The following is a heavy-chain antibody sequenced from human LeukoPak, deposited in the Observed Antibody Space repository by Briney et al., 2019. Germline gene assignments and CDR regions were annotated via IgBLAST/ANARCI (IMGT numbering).Heavy chain of an antibody. CDR3: ATSKYYYDSSGYYSLRYFDY. CDR2: IIPILGIA. J-gene: IGHJ4*02. D-gene: IGHD3-22*01. Sequence: SVKVSCKASGGTFSSYAISWVRQAPGQGLEWMGRIIPILGIANCAQKFQGRVTITADKSTSTAYMELSSLRSEDTAVYYCATSKYYYDSSGYYSLRYFDYWGQGTLVTVSS. V-gene: IGHV1-69*04. CDR1: GGTFSSYA.